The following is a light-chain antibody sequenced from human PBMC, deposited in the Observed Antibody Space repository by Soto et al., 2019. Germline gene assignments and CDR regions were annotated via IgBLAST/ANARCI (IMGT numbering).Light chain of an antibody. J-gene: IGKJ1*01. CDR1: QSVSSSF. CDR2: GAS. Sequence: EIVLTQSPGTLSLSPGERATLSCRASQSVSSSFLAWYQQKPGQAPRLLIYGASSRATGIPDRFSGSGSGTDFTLTISRLEPEXXXXXXXXXXDSSPWTFGQGTKVEIK. CDR3: XXXDSSPWT. V-gene: IGKV3-20*01.